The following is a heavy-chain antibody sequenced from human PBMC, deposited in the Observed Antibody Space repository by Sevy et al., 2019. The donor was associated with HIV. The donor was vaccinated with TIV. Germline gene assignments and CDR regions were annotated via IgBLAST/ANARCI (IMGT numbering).Heavy chain of an antibody. V-gene: IGHV3-30*18. CDR3: AKDFTGYNGMDV. J-gene: IGHJ6*02. Sequence: GGSLRLSCVVSGISFTTSGMHWVRQAPGKGLEWVAVISYHGRDKFYAESVKGRSTISRDNSKNMLYLQMNSLRAEYTAVYYCAKDFTGYNGMDVWGQGTMVTVSS. D-gene: IGHD3-9*01. CDR2: ISYHGRDK. CDR1: GISFTTSG.